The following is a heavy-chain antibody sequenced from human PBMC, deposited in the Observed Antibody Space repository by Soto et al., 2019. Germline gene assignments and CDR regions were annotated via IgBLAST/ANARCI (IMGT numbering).Heavy chain of an antibody. J-gene: IGHJ5*02. Sequence: EVQLLESGGGLVQPGGSLRLSCAASGFTFSSYAMSWVRQAPGKGLEWVSAISGSGGSTYYADSVKGRFTISRDNSKNTLYLQMTSLRAEDTAVYYFARRPTIFVVVVSADWFDPWGQGTLVTVSS. CDR2: ISGSGGST. CDR1: GFTFSSYA. CDR3: ARRPTIFVVVVSADWFDP. D-gene: IGHD2-15*01. V-gene: IGHV3-23*01.